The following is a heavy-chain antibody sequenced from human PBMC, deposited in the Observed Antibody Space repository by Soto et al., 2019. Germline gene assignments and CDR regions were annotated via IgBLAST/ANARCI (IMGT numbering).Heavy chain of an antibody. CDR3: ANDTWAPAALGLPDY. V-gene: IGHV3-23*01. CDR1: GFTFRSYG. D-gene: IGHD2-2*01. CDR2: ISGSGGRT. Sequence: EVQVLESGGGLVKPGGSLRLSCGASGFTFRSYGMSWVRQAPGKGLEWVSAISGSGGRTYYADSVKGRFTISRDNSKNTLYMQMNSLRVEDTAVYYCANDTWAPAALGLPDYWGQGTLVTVSS. J-gene: IGHJ4*02.